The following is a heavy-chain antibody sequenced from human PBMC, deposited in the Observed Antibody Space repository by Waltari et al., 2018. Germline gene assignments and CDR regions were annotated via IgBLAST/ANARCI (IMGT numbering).Heavy chain of an antibody. J-gene: IGHJ4*02. CDR1: GFTLRSYS. V-gene: IGHV3-21*01. Sequence: EVQLVESGGGLVKPGGSLRLSCAASGFTLRSYSMTWVRQAPGKGLEWVSSISSSSSYIYYADSVKGRFTISRDNAKNSLYLQMNSLRAEDTAVYYCARVPAIVATSLTVYWGQGTLVTVSS. CDR3: ARVPAIVATSLTVY. D-gene: IGHD5-12*01. CDR2: ISSSSSYI.